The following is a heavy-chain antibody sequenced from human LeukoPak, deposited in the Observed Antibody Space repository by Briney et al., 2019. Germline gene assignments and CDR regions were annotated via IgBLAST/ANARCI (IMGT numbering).Heavy chain of an antibody. CDR2: IYYSGST. D-gene: IGHD6-19*01. CDR3: SRRYSSGWYQQRYFDL. V-gene: IGHV4-39*07. J-gene: IGHJ2*01. CDR1: GGSISSSSYY. Sequence: SETLSLTCTVSGGSISSSSYYWGWTRQPPGKGLEWTGSIYYSGSTNYNPSLKSPVTISVDTSKNQFSLKLSSVTAADTAVYYCSRRYSSGWYQQRYFDLWGRGTLVTVSS.